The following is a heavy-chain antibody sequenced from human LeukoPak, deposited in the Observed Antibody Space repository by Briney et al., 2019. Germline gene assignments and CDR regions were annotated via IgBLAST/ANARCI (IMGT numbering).Heavy chain of an antibody. V-gene: IGHV3-30*02. J-gene: IGHJ4*02. D-gene: IGHD3-22*01. CDR2: IRFDGSNE. CDR1: GFTFSNYG. Sequence: GESLRLSCAASGFTFSNYGMHWVRQTPGKGLEWVAFIRFDGSNEYNADSVKGRFIISRDNSKNTLYLQMNSLRAEDTAVYYCAKVKEKYYYDSSGPPFDYWGQGTLDTVSS. CDR3: AKVKEKYYYDSSGPPFDY.